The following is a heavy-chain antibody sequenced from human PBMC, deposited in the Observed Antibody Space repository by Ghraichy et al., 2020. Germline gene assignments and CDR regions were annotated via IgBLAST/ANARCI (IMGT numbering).Heavy chain of an antibody. J-gene: IGHJ6*02. CDR3: ARGVGSRDDILTGYTFYYYGMDV. CDR1: GGTFSSYA. CDR2: IIPIFGTA. D-gene: IGHD3-9*01. Sequence: SVKVSCKASGGTFSSYAISWVRQAPGQGLEWMGGIIPIFGTANYAQKFQGRVTITADESTSTAYMELSSLRSEDTAVYYCARGVGSRDDILTGYTFYYYGMDVWGQGTTVTVSS. V-gene: IGHV1-69*13.